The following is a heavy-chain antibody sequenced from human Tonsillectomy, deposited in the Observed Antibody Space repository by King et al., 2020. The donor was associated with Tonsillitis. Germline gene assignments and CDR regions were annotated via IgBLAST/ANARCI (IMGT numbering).Heavy chain of an antibody. CDR1: GFIFDDFA. V-gene: IGHV3-9*01. CDR3: AKGMGATYAAFFDY. J-gene: IGHJ4*02. CDR2: MSWNSGSI. D-gene: IGHD1-26*01. Sequence: QLVQSGGGLVQPGRSLRLSCAASGFIFDDFAMYWVRQVPGKGLEWVSGMSWNSGSIGYADSVKGRFTISRDNAKNSLFLQMNSLRAEDTALYYCAKGMGATYAAFFDYWGQGTLVTVSS.